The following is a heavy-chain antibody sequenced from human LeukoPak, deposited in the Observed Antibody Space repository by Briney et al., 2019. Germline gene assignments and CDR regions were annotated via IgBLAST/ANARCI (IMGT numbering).Heavy chain of an antibody. V-gene: IGHV3-30*18. CDR3: AKVRVVFNWNYAYYFDY. J-gene: IGHJ4*02. CDR1: GFTFSNYA. Sequence: GGPLRLSCAASGFTFSNYAIHWVRQAPGKGLKGVAIISHDGSSKYYADSVKGRFTISRDNSKNTLYLHMNSLGPEDTAMYYCAKVRVVFNWNYAYYFDYWGQGTLVTVSS. D-gene: IGHD1-7*01. CDR2: ISHDGSSK.